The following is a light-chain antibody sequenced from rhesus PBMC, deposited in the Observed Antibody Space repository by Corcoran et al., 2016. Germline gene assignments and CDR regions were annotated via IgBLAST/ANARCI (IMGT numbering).Light chain of an antibody. J-gene: IGKJ1*01. CDR1: QGISNY. V-gene: IGKV1S14*01. Sequence: DIQMTQSPSSLSASGGDTVTITCRASQGISNYLAWYQQKPGKAPKPLIYYASNLESGVPSRLSGSGSGTDFTLTISSLQPDDFATYYCQRHNSYPPTFGQGTKVEIK. CDR3: QRHNSYPPT. CDR2: YAS.